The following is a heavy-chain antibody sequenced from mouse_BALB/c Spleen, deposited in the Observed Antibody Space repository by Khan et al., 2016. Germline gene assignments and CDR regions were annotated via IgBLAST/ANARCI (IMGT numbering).Heavy chain of an antibody. J-gene: IGHJ3*01. CDR2: INTYTGEP. D-gene: IGHD2-3*01. Sequence: QISLVQSGPELKKPGETVKISCKASGFTFTNYGMNWVKQAPGKGLKSMGWINTYTGEPTYADDFKGRFAFSLEASASTVYLQINNLKNEDMATYFCASDDGYSWFPYWGQGTLVTVSA. CDR3: ASDDGYSWFPY. CDR1: GFTFTNYG. V-gene: IGHV9-1*02.